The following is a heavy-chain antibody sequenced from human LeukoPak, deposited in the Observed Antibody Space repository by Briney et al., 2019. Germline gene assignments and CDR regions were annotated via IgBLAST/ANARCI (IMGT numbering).Heavy chain of an antibody. CDR3: ARGPYGDYVDAFDF. Sequence: PGGSLRLSCAASGFTFNTYSMNWVRQAPGKGLEWVSYISDSSNKIYYADSVRGRFIISRGNAKNLLYLQMNSLRVDDTAMFYCARGPYGDYVDAFDFWGQGTMVTVSS. CDR2: ISDSSNKI. CDR1: GFTFNTYS. J-gene: IGHJ3*01. D-gene: IGHD4-17*01. V-gene: IGHV3-48*01.